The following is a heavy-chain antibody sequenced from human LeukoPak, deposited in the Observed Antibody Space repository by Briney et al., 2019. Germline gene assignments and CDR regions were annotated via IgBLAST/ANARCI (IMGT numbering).Heavy chain of an antibody. Sequence: GESLKISCKGSGYSFTSYWIGWLRQMPGKGLEWMGIIYPGDSDTRYSPSFQGQVTISADKSISTAYLQWSSLKASDTAMYYCARGVDTAMVTFDYWGQGTLVTVSS. J-gene: IGHJ4*02. CDR2: IYPGDSDT. V-gene: IGHV5-51*01. D-gene: IGHD5-18*01. CDR3: ARGVDTAMVTFDY. CDR1: GYSFTSYW.